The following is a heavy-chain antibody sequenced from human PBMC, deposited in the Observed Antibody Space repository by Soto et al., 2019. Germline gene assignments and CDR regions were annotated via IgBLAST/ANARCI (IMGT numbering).Heavy chain of an antibody. CDR2: IRSKANSYAT. J-gene: IGHJ4*02. Sequence: GGSLRLSCAASGITFSGSAMHWVRQASGKGLEWVGRIRSKANSYATAYAASVKGRFTISRDDSKNTAYLQMNSLKTEDTAVYYCAKDRRGSYCLDYWGQGTLVTVSS. CDR3: AKDRRGSYCLDY. V-gene: IGHV3-73*01. D-gene: IGHD1-26*01. CDR1: GITFSGSA.